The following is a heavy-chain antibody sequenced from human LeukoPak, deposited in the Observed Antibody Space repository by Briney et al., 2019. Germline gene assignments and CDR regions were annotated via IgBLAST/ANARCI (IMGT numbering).Heavy chain of an antibody. D-gene: IGHD3-16*02. CDR2: IRYDGSNK. CDR1: GFTFSSYG. Sequence: GGSLRLSCAASGFTFSSYGMRWVRQAPGKGLEWVAFIRYDGSNKYYADSVKGRFTISRDNSKNTLYLQMNSLRAEDTAVYYCAKDSNDYVWGSYRYTGYFDYWGQGTLVTVSS. CDR3: AKDSNDYVWGSYRYTGYFDY. V-gene: IGHV3-30*02. J-gene: IGHJ4*02.